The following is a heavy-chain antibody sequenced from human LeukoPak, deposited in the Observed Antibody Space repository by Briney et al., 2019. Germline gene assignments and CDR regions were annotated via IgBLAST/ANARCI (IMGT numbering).Heavy chain of an antibody. CDR1: GGSFSGYY. D-gene: IGHD3-3*01. CDR3: ARRIQTSVLRFLEWLYFDY. V-gene: IGHV4-34*01. Sequence: SETLSLTCAVYGGSFSGYYWSWIRQPPGKGLEWIGEINHSGSTNYNPSLKSRVTISVDTSKNQFSLKLSSVTAADTAVYYCARRIQTSVLRFLEWLYFDYWGQGTLVTVSS. J-gene: IGHJ4*02. CDR2: INHSGST.